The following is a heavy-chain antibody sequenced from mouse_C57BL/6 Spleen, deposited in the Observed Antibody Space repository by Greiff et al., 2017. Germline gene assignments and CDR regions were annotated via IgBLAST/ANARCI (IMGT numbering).Heavy chain of an antibody. CDR3: ARASYDYYSFAY. V-gene: IGHV1-53*01. CDR2: INPSNGGT. Sequence: QVQLQQPGTELVKPGASVKLSCKASGYTFTSYWMHWVKQRPGQGLEWIGNINPSNGGTNYNEKFKSKATLTVDKSSSTSYMQLSSLTSEDSAVYFCARASYDYYSFAYWGQGTLVTVSA. CDR1: GYTFTSYW. J-gene: IGHJ3*01. D-gene: IGHD2-4*01.